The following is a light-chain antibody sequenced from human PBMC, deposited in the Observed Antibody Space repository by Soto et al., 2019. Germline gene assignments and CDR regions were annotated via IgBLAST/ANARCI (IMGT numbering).Light chain of an antibody. CDR1: HSVNSH. V-gene: IGKV3-15*01. CDR2: GAS. Sequence: MMMTQSPATLSVSPGERFTLSCRASHSVNSHVSWYQQKPGQAPRLLLYGASTRATGIPVRFSGSGFGTDFTLTISSLQPEDFATYYCLQDYNYPQTFGQGTKVDIK. CDR3: LQDYNYPQT. J-gene: IGKJ1*01.